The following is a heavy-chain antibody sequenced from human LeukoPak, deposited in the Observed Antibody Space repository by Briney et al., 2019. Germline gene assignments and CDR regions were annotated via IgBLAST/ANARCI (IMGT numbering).Heavy chain of an antibody. CDR2: IWYDGSNK. D-gene: IGHD4-17*01. Sequence: GGSLRLSCAASGFTSSSYGMHWVRQAPGKGLEWVAVIWYDGSNKYYADSVKGRFTISRDNAKNSLYLQMNSLRAEDTAVYYCARETTTVSLNNWFDPWGQGTLVTVSS. V-gene: IGHV3-33*01. CDR1: GFTSSSYG. J-gene: IGHJ5*02. CDR3: ARETTTVSLNNWFDP.